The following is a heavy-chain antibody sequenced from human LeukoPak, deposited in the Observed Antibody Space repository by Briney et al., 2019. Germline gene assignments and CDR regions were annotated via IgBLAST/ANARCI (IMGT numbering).Heavy chain of an antibody. CDR1: GGSISSSSYY. D-gene: IGHD3-22*01. J-gene: IGHJ4*02. Sequence: NPSETLSLTCTVSGGSISSSSYYWGWIRQPPGKGLEWIGSIYYSGSTYYNPSLKSRVTISVDTSKNQFSLKLSSVTAADTAVYYCARGRDGDYDSSGYYEDYWGQGTLVTVSS. V-gene: IGHV4-39*07. CDR3: ARGRDGDYDSSGYYEDY. CDR2: IYYSGST.